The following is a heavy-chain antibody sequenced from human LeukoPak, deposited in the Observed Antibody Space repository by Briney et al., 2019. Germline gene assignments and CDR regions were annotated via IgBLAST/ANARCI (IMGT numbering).Heavy chain of an antibody. Sequence: GGSLRLSCAGSGFAFSEYWMHWARQTPEKGLMWVSRINDGGTYTAYADSVKGRFAVSRDNAENTLYLQMDGLTVEDTGLYYCVREIKIMGFRAFDYWGQGTPVTVSS. CDR2: INDGGTYT. J-gene: IGHJ4*02. D-gene: IGHD3-10*01. V-gene: IGHV3-74*01. CDR1: GFAFSEYW. CDR3: VREIKIMGFRAFDY.